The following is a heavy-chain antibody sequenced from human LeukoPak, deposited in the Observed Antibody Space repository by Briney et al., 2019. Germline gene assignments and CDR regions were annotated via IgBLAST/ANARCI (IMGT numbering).Heavy chain of an antibody. CDR3: ARAALNQSYYDFWSGYYTSTYYYYGMDV. J-gene: IGHJ6*02. V-gene: IGHV1-46*01. Sequence: ASVTVSCKASGYTFTSYYMHWVRQAPGQGLEWMGIIYPSGGSTSYAQKFQGRVTMTRDTSTSTVYMELSSLRSEDTAVYYCARAALNQSYYDFWSGYYTSTYYYYGMDVWGQGTTVTVSS. CDR2: IYPSGGST. D-gene: IGHD3-3*01. CDR1: GYTFTSYY.